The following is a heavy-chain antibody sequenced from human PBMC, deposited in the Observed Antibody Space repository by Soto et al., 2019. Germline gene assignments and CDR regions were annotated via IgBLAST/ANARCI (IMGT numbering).Heavy chain of an antibody. CDR1: GFTFSSYA. Sequence: QVQLVESGGGVVQPGRSLRLSCAASGFTFSSYAMHWVRQAPGKGLEWVAVISYDGSNKYYADSVKGRFTISRDNSKNTLYLQMNSLRAEDTAVYYCARERRYGDHLDYWGQGTLVTVSS. CDR2: ISYDGSNK. V-gene: IGHV3-30-3*01. D-gene: IGHD4-17*01. CDR3: ARERRYGDHLDY. J-gene: IGHJ4*02.